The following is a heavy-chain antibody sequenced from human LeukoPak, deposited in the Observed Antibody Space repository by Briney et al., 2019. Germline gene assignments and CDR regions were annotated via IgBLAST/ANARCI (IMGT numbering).Heavy chain of an antibody. J-gene: IGHJ4*02. V-gene: IGHV3-21*01. CDR3: ASFRYGSGSKPTDCFDY. CDR1: GFTFSSYS. D-gene: IGHD3-10*01. CDR2: ISSSSSYI. Sequence: GGSLRLSCAASGFTFSSYSMNWVRQAPGKGLEWVSSISSSSSYIYYADSVKGRFTISRDNAKNSLYLQMNSLRAEDTAVYYCASFRYGSGSKPTDCFDYWGQGTLVTVSS.